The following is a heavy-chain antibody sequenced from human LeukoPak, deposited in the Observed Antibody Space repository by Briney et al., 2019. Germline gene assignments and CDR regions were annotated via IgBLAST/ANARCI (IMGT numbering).Heavy chain of an antibody. Sequence: SETLSLTFTVSGGSISSSSYYWGWIRQPPGKGLEWIGSIYYSGSTYYNPSLKSRVTISVDTSKNQFSLKLSSVAAADTAVYYCARLGLYSSSSGPWGQGTLVTVSS. CDR1: GGSISSSSYY. V-gene: IGHV4-39*01. CDR2: IYYSGST. CDR3: ARLGLYSSSSGP. D-gene: IGHD6-6*01. J-gene: IGHJ5*02.